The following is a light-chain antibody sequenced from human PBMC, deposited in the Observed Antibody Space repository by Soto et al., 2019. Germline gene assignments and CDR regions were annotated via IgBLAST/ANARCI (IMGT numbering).Light chain of an antibody. CDR3: HKYNSYSYT. J-gene: IGKJ2*01. V-gene: IGKV1-5*03. CDR1: QSISSY. CDR2: KAS. Sequence: DIQMTQSPSTLSASVGDRVTIACRASQSISSYLAWYQQKPGKAPNLLIYKASNLASVVPSRFTGGGSGTDFTLTINSLQPDDSATYFCHKYNSYSYTFSQGTKLEIK.